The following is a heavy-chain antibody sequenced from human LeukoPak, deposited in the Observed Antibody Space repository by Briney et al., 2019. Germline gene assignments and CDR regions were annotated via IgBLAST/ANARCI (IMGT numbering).Heavy chain of an antibody. Sequence: PGGSLRLSCAASGFTFSSYGMHWVRQAPGKGLEWVAVISYDGRNKYYADSVKGRFTVSRDNSKNTLYLQMDSLRAEDTAVYYCAKASLESGAYGMDVWGQGTTVTVSS. J-gene: IGHJ6*02. D-gene: IGHD3-3*01. CDR3: AKASLESGAYGMDV. V-gene: IGHV3-30*18. CDR2: ISYDGRNK. CDR1: GFTFSSYG.